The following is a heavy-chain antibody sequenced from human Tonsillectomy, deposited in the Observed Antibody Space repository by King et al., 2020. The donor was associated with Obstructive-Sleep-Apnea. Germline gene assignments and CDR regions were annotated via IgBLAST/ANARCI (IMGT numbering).Heavy chain of an antibody. D-gene: IGHD6-19*01. Sequence: VQLVESGGGLVQPGRSLRLSCEASGFTFDEYVMHWVRQAPGKGLEWVAGISWNRNSIGYADSVKGRFTISRDNAKNSLYLQMNSLRAEDTALYYCAKDHSSGWLDYWGQGTLVTVSS. CDR2: ISWNRNSI. CDR1: GFTFDEYV. J-gene: IGHJ4*02. CDR3: AKDHSSGWLDY. V-gene: IGHV3-9*01.